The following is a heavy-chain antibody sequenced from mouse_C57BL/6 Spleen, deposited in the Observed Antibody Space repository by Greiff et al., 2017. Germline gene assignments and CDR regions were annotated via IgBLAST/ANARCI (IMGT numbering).Heavy chain of an antibody. Sequence: EVQLQESGAELVRPGSSVKMSCKASGYTFTNYYMHWVKQSPGQGLEWIGYIDPSDSGTNYNQKFKGKATLTVNKSSSTAYMQLSSLTSEDSAVXYCARDYYGSSFAYWGQGTLVTVSA. V-gene: IGHV1-22*01. J-gene: IGHJ3*01. CDR2: IDPSDSGT. D-gene: IGHD1-1*01. CDR1: GYTFTNYY. CDR3: ARDYYGSSFAY.